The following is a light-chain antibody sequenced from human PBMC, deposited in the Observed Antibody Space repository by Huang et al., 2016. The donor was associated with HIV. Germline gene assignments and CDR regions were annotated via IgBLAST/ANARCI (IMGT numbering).Light chain of an antibody. V-gene: IGKV3-11*01. Sequence: EIVLTQSPATLSLSPGERASLSCWASQSVSSYLAWYQQKPGQAPRLLIYDASKRTNGIPARFSGSVAGTEVTLTISSLDPEDFAIYYCQHRSNWPRVTFGQGTRLEIK. J-gene: IGKJ5*01. CDR1: QSVSSY. CDR2: DAS. CDR3: QHRSNWPRVT.